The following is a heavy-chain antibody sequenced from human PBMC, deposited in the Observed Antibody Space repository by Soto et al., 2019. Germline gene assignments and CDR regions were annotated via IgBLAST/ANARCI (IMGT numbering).Heavy chain of an antibody. V-gene: IGHV4-61*01. Sequence: QVHLQELGPGLVKPSETLSLTCTVSGGSLNSSSYFWSWIRQPPGKGLEWIGYIHYFGSTKYNPSLESRVVISVDTAKNQFSLKVPSVTAADTAMYFCARGGSYVGFDSWGQGARVTVSS. D-gene: IGHD1-26*01. J-gene: IGHJ4*02. CDR1: GGSLNSSSYF. CDR2: IHYFGST. CDR3: ARGGSYVGFDS.